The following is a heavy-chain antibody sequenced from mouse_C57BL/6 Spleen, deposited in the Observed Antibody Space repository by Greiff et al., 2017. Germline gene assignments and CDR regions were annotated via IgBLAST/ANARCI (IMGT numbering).Heavy chain of an antibody. D-gene: IGHD1-1*01. V-gene: IGHV1-42*01. Sequence: VQLKQSGPELVKPGASVKISCKASGYSFTGYYMNWVKQSPEKSLEWIGEINPSTGGTTYNQKFKAKATLTVDKSSSTAYMQLKSLTSEDSAVYYCARPYYYGSSYGYFDYWGQGTTLTVSS. J-gene: IGHJ2*01. CDR1: GYSFTGYY. CDR2: INPSTGGT. CDR3: ARPYYYGSSYGYFDY.